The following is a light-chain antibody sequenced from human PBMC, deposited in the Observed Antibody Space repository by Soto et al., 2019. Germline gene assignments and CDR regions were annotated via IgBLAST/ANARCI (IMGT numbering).Light chain of an antibody. Sequence: QAVLTQPPSVSAAPGQRVTISCSGGTSNIGSNFVSWYQQIPGAAPKLLIYESDKRPSGIPDRFSGSESGASATLDITDLQTGDEAVYFCATWDSRLTVGFFGGGTKVTVL. CDR3: ATWDSRLTVGF. J-gene: IGLJ2*01. CDR2: ESD. V-gene: IGLV1-51*01. CDR1: TSNIGSNF.